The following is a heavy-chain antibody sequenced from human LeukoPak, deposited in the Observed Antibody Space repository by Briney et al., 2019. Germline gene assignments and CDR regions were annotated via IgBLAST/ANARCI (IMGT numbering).Heavy chain of an antibody. Sequence: SETLSLTCTVSGGSLISSSYYWGWLRQPPGKGLEWIGSIYYSGDTYYNPSLKSRRVTISVDTSKNQFSLRLSSVTAADTAVYYCARHQWHYYYYMGVWGKGSTVTVSS. D-gene: IGHD6-19*01. CDR2: IYYSGDT. CDR1: GGSLISSSYY. V-gene: IGHV4-39*01. CDR3: ARHQWHYYYYMGV. J-gene: IGHJ6*03.